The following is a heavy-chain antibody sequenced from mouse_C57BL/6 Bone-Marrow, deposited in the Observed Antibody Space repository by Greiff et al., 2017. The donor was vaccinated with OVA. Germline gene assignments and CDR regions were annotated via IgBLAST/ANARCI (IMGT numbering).Heavy chain of an antibody. Sequence: QVHVKQSGAELARPGASVKLSCKASGYTFTSYGISWVKQRTGQGLEWIGEIYPRSGNTYYNEKFKGKATLTADKSSSTAYMELRSLTSEDSAVYGCARWGYGSFSYWGPGALVTVSA. CDR2: IYPRSGNT. CDR3: ARWGYGSFSY. J-gene: IGHJ3*01. CDR1: GYTFTSYG. V-gene: IGHV1-81*01. D-gene: IGHD1-1*01.